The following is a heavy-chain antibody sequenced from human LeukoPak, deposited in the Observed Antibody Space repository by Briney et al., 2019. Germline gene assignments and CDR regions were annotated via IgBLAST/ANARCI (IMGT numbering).Heavy chain of an antibody. V-gene: IGHV4-4*02. CDR2: YYHSGST. CDR1: GDSLSRSNW. CDR3: AVSGLGRVETDY. Sequence: ASETLSLTCAVSGDSLSRSNWWSWVRQPPGKGLEWSGEYYHSGSTNYNPSLKRRDTLSVEKPKNQLSLKLCSVTAAHTAVYSCAVSGLGRVETDYWGQGTLVTVSS. J-gene: IGHJ4*02. D-gene: IGHD2-21*02.